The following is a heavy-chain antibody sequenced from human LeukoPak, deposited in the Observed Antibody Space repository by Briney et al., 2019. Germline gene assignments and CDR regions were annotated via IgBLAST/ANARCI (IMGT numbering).Heavy chain of an antibody. V-gene: IGHV4-4*02. CDR2: IYHSGST. D-gene: IGHD5/OR15-5a*01. CDR3: AVYGQSYFFDY. Sequence: SETLSLTCAVSGGSISSSNWWSWVRQPPGKGLEWIGEIYHSGSTNYNPSLKSRVAISVDKSKNQFSLKLSSVTAADTAVYYCAVYGQSYFFDYWGQGTLVTVSS. J-gene: IGHJ4*02. CDR1: GGSISSSNW.